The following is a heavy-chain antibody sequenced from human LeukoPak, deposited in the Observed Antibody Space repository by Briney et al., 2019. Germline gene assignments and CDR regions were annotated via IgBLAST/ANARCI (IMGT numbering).Heavy chain of an antibody. V-gene: IGHV4-59*12. CDR1: GGSINSYY. Sequence: SETLSLTCTVSGGSINSYYWSWIRQPPGKGLEWIGYIYYSGSTNYNPSLKSRVTISVHTSKNQFSLKLSSVTAADTAVYYCARGSSWASRYYYYMDVWGKGTTVTISS. D-gene: IGHD6-13*01. J-gene: IGHJ6*03. CDR3: ARGSSWASRYYYYMDV. CDR2: IYYSGST.